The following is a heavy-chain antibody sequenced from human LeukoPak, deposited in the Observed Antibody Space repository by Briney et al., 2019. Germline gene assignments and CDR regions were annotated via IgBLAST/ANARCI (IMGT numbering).Heavy chain of an antibody. CDR3: ARVWLQSKSLPD. CDR1: GYTFTGYY. CDR2: INPNSGGT. J-gene: IGHJ4*02. V-gene: IGHV1-2*02. D-gene: IGHD5-24*01. Sequence: ASVKVSCKASGYTFTGYYMHWVRQAPGQGLEWMGWINPNSGGTNYAQKFQGRVTMTRDTSISTAYMELNSLRAEDTAVYYCARVWLQSKSLPDWGQGTLVTVSS.